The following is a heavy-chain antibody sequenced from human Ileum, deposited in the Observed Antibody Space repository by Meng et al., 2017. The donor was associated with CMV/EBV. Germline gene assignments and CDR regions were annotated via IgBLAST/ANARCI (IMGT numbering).Heavy chain of an antibody. CDR1: GFTFNTYW. CDR2: ISPDGRTT. J-gene: IGHJ5*02. CDR3: ARDTPHSAFAP. D-gene: IGHD2-15*01. V-gene: IGHV3-74*01. Sequence: GESLKISCAASGFTFNTYWMHWVRQVAGKGLVWVSRISPDGRTTNYADSVRGRFTVSRDNARNTVYLHMNSLRDEDTAVYSCARDTPHSAFAPWGHGTLVTVSS.